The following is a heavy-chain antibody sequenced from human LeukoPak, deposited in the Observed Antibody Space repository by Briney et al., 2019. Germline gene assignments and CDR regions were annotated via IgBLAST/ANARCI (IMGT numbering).Heavy chain of an antibody. CDR2: ISYDGSNK. J-gene: IGHJ4*02. Sequence: PGGSLRLSCAASGFTFSSYAMPWVRQATGKGLEWVPVISYDGSNKYYADSVKGRFTISRDNSKNTLYLQMNSLRAEDTAVYYCARDLLGGYYSIKSGYFDYWGQGTLVTVSS. CDR3: ARDLLGGYYSIKSGYFDY. CDR1: GFTFSSYA. V-gene: IGHV3-30*04. D-gene: IGHD3-22*01.